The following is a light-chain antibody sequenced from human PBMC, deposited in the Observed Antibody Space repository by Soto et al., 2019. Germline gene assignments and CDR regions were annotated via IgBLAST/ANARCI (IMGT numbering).Light chain of an antibody. CDR2: EVS. Sequence: QSVLTQPASVSGSPGQSITISCTGTSSDVGGYNYVSWYQLHPGKAPKLMVYEVSNRPSGVSTRFSGSKSGNTASLTISGLQAEDEADYYCSSYASSSAYVFGTGTKLTVL. CDR1: SSDVGGYNY. J-gene: IGLJ1*01. V-gene: IGLV2-14*01. CDR3: SSYASSSAYV.